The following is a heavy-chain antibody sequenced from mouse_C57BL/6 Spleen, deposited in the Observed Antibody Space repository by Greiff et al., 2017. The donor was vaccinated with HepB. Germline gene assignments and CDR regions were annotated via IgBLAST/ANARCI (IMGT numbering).Heavy chain of an antibody. V-gene: IGHV1-80*01. CDR2: IYPGDGDT. Sequence: QVQLQQSGAELVKPGASGKISCKTSGSAFSSYWTKGVKQRPGKGLEGIGQIYPGDGDTNYNGKFKGKATLTADKSSSTAYMQLSSLTSEDSAVYFCARKGDYFDYWGQGTTLTVSS. CDR1: GSAFSSYW. J-gene: IGHJ2*01. CDR3: ARKGDYFDY.